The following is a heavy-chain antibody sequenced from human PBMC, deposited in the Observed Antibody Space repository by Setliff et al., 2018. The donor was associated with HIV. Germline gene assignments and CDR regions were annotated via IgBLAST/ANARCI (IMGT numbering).Heavy chain of an antibody. V-gene: IGHV4-39*01. CDR1: GGSISRASFY. CDR2: IYYTGST. Sequence: SETLSLTCNVSGGSISRASFYWGWIRQPPGKGLEWIASIYYTGSTYYNVSLRSRVTISIDTSKNQFSLSLRSVTAADTAVYYCARGALPLTMTKLLSFFDCWGQGTQVTVSS. J-gene: IGHJ4*02. CDR3: ARGALPLTMTKLLSFFDC. D-gene: IGHD3-22*01.